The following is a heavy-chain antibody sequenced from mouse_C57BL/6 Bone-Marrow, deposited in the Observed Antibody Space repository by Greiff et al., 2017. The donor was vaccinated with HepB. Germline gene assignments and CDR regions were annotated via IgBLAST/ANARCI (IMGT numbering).Heavy chain of an antibody. V-gene: IGHV1-75*01. J-gene: IGHJ3*01. CDR2: IFPGSGST. D-gene: IGHD2-4*01. Sequence: QVQLQQSGPELVKPGASVKISCKASGYTFTDYYINWVKQRPGQGLEWIGWIFPGSGSTYYNEKFKGKATLTVDTSSSTAYMLLSSLTSEDSAVYFCAREDDYDEAWFAYWGQGTLVTVSA. CDR1: GYTFTDYY. CDR3: AREDDYDEAWFAY.